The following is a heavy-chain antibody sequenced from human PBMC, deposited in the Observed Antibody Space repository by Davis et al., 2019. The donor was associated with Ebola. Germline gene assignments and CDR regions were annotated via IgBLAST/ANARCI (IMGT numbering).Heavy chain of an antibody. CDR1: GGSFSGYY. V-gene: IGHV4-34*01. CDR3: ARGGDGPFDY. J-gene: IGHJ4*02. D-gene: IGHD3-10*01. Sequence: MPGGSLRLSCAVYGGSFSGYYWRWIRQPPGKGLEWIGEINHSGSTNYNPSLKSRVTISVDTSKNQFSLKLSSVTAADTAVYYCARGGDGPFDYWGQGTLVTVSS. CDR2: INHSGST.